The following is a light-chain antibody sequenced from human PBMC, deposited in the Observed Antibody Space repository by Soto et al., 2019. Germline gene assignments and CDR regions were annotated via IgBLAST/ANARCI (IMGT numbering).Light chain of an antibody. V-gene: IGKV1-39*01. CDR2: SAS. CDR1: QSIGNF. CDR3: QQSYTTAPA. Sequence: DIQMTQSPSSLSAYVGDRVTITCRATQSIGNFLNWYQQKPGKVPKLLIYSASTLQSGVPSRFSGSGSGTDFTLTIDTLQPEDFATYYCQQSYTTAPAFGGGTKVEIK. J-gene: IGKJ4*01.